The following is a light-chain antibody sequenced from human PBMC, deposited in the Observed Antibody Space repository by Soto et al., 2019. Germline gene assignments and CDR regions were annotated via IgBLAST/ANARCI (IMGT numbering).Light chain of an antibody. CDR3: PSYTSADSWV. CDR2: EVT. CDR1: SSDVGAYNR. Sequence: QSVLTQPASVSGSPGQSISISCTGTSSDVGAYNRVSWYQHHPGKAPKLIIYEVTNRPSGVSTRFSGSKSANTASLPIPGLQAEDEANYYCPSYTSADSWVFGGGTQRTV. J-gene: IGLJ3*02. V-gene: IGLV2-14*01.